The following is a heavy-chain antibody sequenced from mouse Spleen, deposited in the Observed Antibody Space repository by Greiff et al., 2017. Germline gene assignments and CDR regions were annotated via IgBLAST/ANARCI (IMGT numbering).Heavy chain of an antibody. Sequence: EVKLQESGPGLVKPSQSLSLTCSVTGYSITSGYYWNWIRQFPGNKLEWMGYISYDGSNNYNPSLKNRISITRDTSKNQFFLKLNSVTTEDTATYYCAREGLLGFAYWGQGTLVTVSA. CDR2: ISYDGSN. D-gene: IGHD2-3*01. J-gene: IGHJ3*01. V-gene: IGHV3-6*01. CDR3: AREGLLGFAY. CDR1: GYSITSGYY.